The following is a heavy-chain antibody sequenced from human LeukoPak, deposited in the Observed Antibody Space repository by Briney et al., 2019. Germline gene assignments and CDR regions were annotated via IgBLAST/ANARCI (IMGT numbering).Heavy chain of an antibody. CDR3: VKSHLIAAAEEDWFDP. CDR1: GFTFSSYA. CDR2: ISSNGGST. J-gene: IGHJ5*02. Sequence: GGSLRLSCSPSGFTFSSYAMHWVRQAPGKGLEYVSAISSNGGSTYYADSVKGRFTISRDNSKNTLYLQMSSLRAEDTAVYYCVKSHLIAAAEEDWFDPWGQGTLVTVSS. D-gene: IGHD6-13*01. V-gene: IGHV3-64D*06.